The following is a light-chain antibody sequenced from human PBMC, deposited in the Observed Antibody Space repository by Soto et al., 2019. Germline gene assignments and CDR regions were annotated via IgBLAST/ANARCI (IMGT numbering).Light chain of an antibody. CDR1: QGIRND. Sequence: AIQMTQSPSSLSASVGDRVTITCRASQGIRNDLGWYQEKPGQAPKLLVYVASTLQTGVPSRFSGSGSGTDFTLTISSLQPEDFATYYCQQDYTYPRTFGQGTKVEIK. J-gene: IGKJ1*01. CDR3: QQDYTYPRT. CDR2: VAS. V-gene: IGKV1-6*01.